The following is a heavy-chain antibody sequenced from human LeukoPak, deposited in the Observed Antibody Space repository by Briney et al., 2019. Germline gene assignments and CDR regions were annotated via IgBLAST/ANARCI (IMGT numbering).Heavy chain of an antibody. Sequence: SETLSLTCTVSGGSISSGGYSWSWIRQPPGKGLEWIGEINHSGSTNYNPSLKSRVTISVDTSKNQFSLKLSSVTAADTAVYYCARGIMRDIVVVTAPHSGGMDVWGQGTTVTVSS. CDR1: GGSISSGGYS. CDR2: INHSGST. J-gene: IGHJ6*02. D-gene: IGHD2-21*02. V-gene: IGHV4-39*07. CDR3: ARGIMRDIVVVTAPHSGGMDV.